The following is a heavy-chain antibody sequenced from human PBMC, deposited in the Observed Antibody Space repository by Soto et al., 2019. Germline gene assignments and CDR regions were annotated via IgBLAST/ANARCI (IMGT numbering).Heavy chain of an antibody. CDR1: GASISSNGYH. V-gene: IGHV4-39*01. CDR2: VSYSGTT. Sequence: QLQLQASGPGLVKPSETLSLPCTVSGASISSNGYHWGWIRQPPGKGLEWIASVSYSGTTYYHPSLKRRVTISVDPSKNQFSLKLSSVTAADTAVYYCARHSSPYSYSDWFDPWGQGTLVTVSS. CDR3: ARHSSPYSYSDWFDP. J-gene: IGHJ5*02. D-gene: IGHD1-26*01.